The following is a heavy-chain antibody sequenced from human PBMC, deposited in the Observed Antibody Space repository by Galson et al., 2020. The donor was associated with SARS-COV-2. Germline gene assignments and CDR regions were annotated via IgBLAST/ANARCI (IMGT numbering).Heavy chain of an antibody. CDR1: GYSISSGYY. V-gene: IGHV4-38-2*01. CDR3: ARQENCSGGSCYPYYYYYYMDV. D-gene: IGHD2-15*01. CDR2: IYHSGST. J-gene: IGHJ6*03. Sequence: TLSLTCAVSGYSISSGYYWGWIRQPPGKGLEWIGSIYHSGSTYYNPSLKSRVTISVDTSKNQFSLKLSSVTAADTAVYYCARQENCSGGSCYPYYYYYYMDVWGKGTTVTISS.